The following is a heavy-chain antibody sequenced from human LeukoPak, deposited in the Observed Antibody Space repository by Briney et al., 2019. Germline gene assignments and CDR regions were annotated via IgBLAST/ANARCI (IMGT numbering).Heavy chain of an antibody. Sequence: GGSLRLSCVASGITVSSNCMSWVRQAPGKGLEWVSVIYSGGSTYYADSVKGRFTISRDNSKNTLYLQMNSLRAEDTAVYYCALTGITIGSYYFDYWGQGTLVTVSS. V-gene: IGHV3-53*01. CDR3: ALTGITIGSYYFDY. CDR1: GITVSSNC. D-gene: IGHD3-10*01. CDR2: IYSGGST. J-gene: IGHJ4*02.